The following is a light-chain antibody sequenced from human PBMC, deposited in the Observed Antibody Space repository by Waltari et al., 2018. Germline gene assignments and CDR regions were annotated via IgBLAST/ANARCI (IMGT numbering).Light chain of an antibody. V-gene: IGKV3-20*01. Sequence: EIVLTQSPGTLSLSSGEGATLSCRTSQTIRTTYLAWYQQKPGQAPTLLIYGTFTRATGIPDRFTGSGSGTHFSLTISSLEPEDFATYYCQQYDISPLTFGGGTKVEIK. CDR3: QQYDISPLT. CDR1: QTIRTTY. CDR2: GTF. J-gene: IGKJ4*01.